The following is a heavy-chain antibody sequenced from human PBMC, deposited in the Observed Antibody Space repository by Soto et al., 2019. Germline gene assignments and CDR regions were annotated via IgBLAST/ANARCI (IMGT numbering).Heavy chain of an antibody. Sequence: ASVKVSCKASGYTFTSYDINWVRQATGQGLEWMGWMNPNSGNTGYAQKFQGRVTMTRNTSISTAYMELSSLRSEDTAVYYCAREAFNSSSGFLLYYYYMDVWGKGTTVTVSS. J-gene: IGHJ6*03. CDR2: MNPNSGNT. CDR1: GYTFTSYD. V-gene: IGHV1-8*01. D-gene: IGHD6-6*01. CDR3: AREAFNSSSGFLLYYYYMDV.